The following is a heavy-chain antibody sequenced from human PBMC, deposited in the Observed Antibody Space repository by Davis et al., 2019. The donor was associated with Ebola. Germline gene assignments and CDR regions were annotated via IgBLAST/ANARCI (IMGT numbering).Heavy chain of an antibody. V-gene: IGHV3-23*01. CDR1: GFAFSNYA. CDR2: ISGGGENT. CDR3: AKTTRPYHYDTSGYYSLHY. Sequence: GESLKISCAASGFAFSNYAMNWVRQAPGKGLEWISAISGGGENTFYVDSVKGRFTISRDNSKNTLYLQINSLRVEDTAVYYCAKTTRPYHYDTSGYYSLHYWGQGTLVTVSS. D-gene: IGHD3-22*01. J-gene: IGHJ4*02.